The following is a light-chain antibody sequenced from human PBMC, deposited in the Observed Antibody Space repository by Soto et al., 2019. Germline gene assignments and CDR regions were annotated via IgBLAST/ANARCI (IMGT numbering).Light chain of an antibody. CDR1: ASDVGVYNY. Sequence: QSVLTQPPSASGSLGQSVTISCTGTASDVGVYNYVSWYQQHPGKAPKLMIYEVTKRPSGVPDRFSGSKSGNTASLTVSGLQAGDEADYYCSSYAGSSTLYVFGTGTKLTVL. CDR3: SSYAGSSTLYV. V-gene: IGLV2-8*01. J-gene: IGLJ1*01. CDR2: EVT.